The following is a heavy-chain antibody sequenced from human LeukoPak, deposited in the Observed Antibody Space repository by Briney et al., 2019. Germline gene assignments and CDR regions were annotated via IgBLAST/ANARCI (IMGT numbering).Heavy chain of an antibody. J-gene: IGHJ4*02. CDR2: INPSGGST. CDR3: ARASTVYDILTGRHPTFDY. CDR1: GYTFTSYY. Sequence: ASVKVSCKASGYTFTSYYMHWVRQAPGQGLEWMGIINPSGGSTSYAQKFQGRVTMTRDTSTSTVYMELSSPRSEDTAVYYCARASTVYDILTGRHPTFDYWGQGTLVTVSS. D-gene: IGHD3-9*01. V-gene: IGHV1-46*01.